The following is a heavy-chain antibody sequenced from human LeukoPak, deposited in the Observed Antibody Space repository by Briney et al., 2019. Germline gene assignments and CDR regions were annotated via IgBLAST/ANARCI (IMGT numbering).Heavy chain of an antibody. V-gene: IGHV3-11*06. CDR3: ARDRLWWLWVDV. CDR2: ISSSSSYT. D-gene: IGHD5-12*01. CDR1: GFTFSDYY. Sequence: PGGSLRLSCAASGFTFSDYYMSWIRQAPGKGLERVSYISSSSSYTNYADSVKGRFTISRDNAKNSLYLQMNSLRAEDTAVYYCARDRLWWLWVDVGGKGTTVTVYS. J-gene: IGHJ6*04.